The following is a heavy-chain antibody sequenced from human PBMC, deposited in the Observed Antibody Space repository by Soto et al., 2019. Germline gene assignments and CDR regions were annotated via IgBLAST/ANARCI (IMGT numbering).Heavy chain of an antibody. D-gene: IGHD6-6*01. CDR2: IYHSGNT. CDR3: ARERPDGARLDP. V-gene: IGHV4-30-4*01. CDR1: GGSISSGDYY. J-gene: IGHJ5*02. Sequence: QVQLRESGPGLVKPSQTLSLTCTVSGGSISSGDYYWSWIRQPPGKGLEWIGYIYHSGNTYYNPSLKSRVTISVDTSKNQFSLKLSSVTAADTAVYYCARERPDGARLDPWGQGTLVTVSS.